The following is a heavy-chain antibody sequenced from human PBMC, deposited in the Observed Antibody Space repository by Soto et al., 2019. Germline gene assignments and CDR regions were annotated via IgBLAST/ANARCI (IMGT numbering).Heavy chain of an antibody. CDR1: GFSVTNRY. CDR2: LYSSGTT. D-gene: IGHD5-18*01. Sequence: EVQLVETGGGLIQPGGSLRLSCTVSGFSVTNRYINWVRQAPGKGLEWVSILYSSGTTYYADSVRGRFTVSRDDSKNTLFLHMNSLRADDTAVYYGASDWSKFSYNYPYYYAMDAWGQGTTVTVSS. CDR3: ASDWSKFSYNYPYYYAMDA. J-gene: IGHJ6*02. V-gene: IGHV3-53*02.